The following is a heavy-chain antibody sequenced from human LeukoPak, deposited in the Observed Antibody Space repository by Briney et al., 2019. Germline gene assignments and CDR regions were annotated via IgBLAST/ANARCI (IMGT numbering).Heavy chain of an antibody. V-gene: IGHV3-33*08. J-gene: IGHJ4*02. D-gene: IGHD3-22*01. Sequence: GGSLRLSCAASGFTFSSYGMHWVRQAPGRGLEWVAVIWYDGSNKYYADSVKGRFTISRDNSKNTLYLQMNSLRAEDTAVYYCAREWGRYYYDSSGRYYFDYWGQGTLVTVSS. CDR1: GFTFSSYG. CDR3: AREWGRYYYDSSGRYYFDY. CDR2: IWYDGSNK.